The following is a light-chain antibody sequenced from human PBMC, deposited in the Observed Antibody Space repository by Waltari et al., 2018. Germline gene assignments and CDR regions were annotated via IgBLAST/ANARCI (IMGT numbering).Light chain of an antibody. V-gene: IGLV1-40*01. Sequence: QSVLTQPPSVSGAPGQRVTISCTGSSSNIRANFDVHWYQHLPGTAPRLLIYGNFNRPSGVPDRFSGSKSGTSASLAITGLQAEDEANYYCQSYDSSLSLVVFGGGTRLTVL. J-gene: IGLJ2*01. CDR3: QSYDSSLSLVV. CDR1: SSNIRANFD. CDR2: GNF.